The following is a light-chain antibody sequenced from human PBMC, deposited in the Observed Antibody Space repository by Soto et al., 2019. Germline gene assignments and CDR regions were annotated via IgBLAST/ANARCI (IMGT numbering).Light chain of an antibody. V-gene: IGLV1-44*01. CDR1: SSNIGSNP. CDR3: AAWDDSLHGPMM. J-gene: IGLJ3*02. Sequence: QPVLTQPPSASGTPGQRVTISCSGSSSNIGSNPVNWYQQLPGTAPKLLIYSDNQRPSGVPDRFSGSKSGTSASLAISGLQSEDEADYYCAAWDDSLHGPMMFGGGTKLTVL. CDR2: SDN.